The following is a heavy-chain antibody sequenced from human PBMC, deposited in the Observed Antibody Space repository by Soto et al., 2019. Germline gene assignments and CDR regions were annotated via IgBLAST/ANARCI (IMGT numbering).Heavy chain of an antibody. CDR3: ATGVVPAAKWGYYSYGLDV. CDR2: ISSGGFTT. D-gene: IGHD2-2*01. J-gene: IGHJ6*02. CDR1: GFTFSDYF. V-gene: IGHV3-11*01. Sequence: GGSLRLSCAASGFTFSDYFMSWIRQAPGKGLEWVSYISSGGFTTYYADSVKGRFTTSWDKAKNSLYLQMNTLSAEDTAVYYCATGVVPAAKWGYYSYGLDVWGQGTTVTVSS.